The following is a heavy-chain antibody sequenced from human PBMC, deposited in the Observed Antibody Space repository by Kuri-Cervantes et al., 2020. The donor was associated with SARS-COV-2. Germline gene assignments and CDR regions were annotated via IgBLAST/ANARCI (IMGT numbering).Heavy chain of an antibody. V-gene: IGHV3-30*18. Sequence: GASLKISCAASGFNFSRTDMHWVRQAPGKGLGWVAFISYDGNNKKCIASGKGRFTISRDNSQNKLYLQMRSLRPEDTAMYYCAKDGAGAHDFWGQGTLVTVSS. CDR2: ISYDGNNK. D-gene: IGHD4/OR15-4a*01. J-gene: IGHJ4*02. CDR1: GFNFSRTD. CDR3: AKDGAGAHDF.